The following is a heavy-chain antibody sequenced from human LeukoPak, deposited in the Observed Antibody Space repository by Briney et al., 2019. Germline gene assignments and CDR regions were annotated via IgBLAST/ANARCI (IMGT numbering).Heavy chain of an antibody. V-gene: IGHV1-46*01. D-gene: IGHD3-16*02. CDR2: INPSGGST. CDR1: EYTFTSYY. Sequence: ASVKVSCKASEYTFTSYYMHWVRQAPGQGLEWMGIINPSGGSTSYAQKFQGRVTMTRDMSTSTVYMELSSLRSEDTAVYFCARKKITFGGVIVKGAFDIWGQGTMVTVSS. CDR3: ARKKITFGGVIVKGAFDI. J-gene: IGHJ3*02.